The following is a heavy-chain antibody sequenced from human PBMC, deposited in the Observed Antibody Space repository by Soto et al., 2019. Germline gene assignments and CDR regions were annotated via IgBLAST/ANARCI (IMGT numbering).Heavy chain of an antibody. J-gene: IGHJ5*02. Sequence: PGGSLRLSCAASGFTFSSYAMSWVRQAPGKGLEWVSAISGSGGSTYYADSVKGRFTISRDNSKNTLYLQMNSLRAEDTAVYYCAKDPDYYGSGSYYSPPGPHWFDPWGQGTLVTVSS. CDR1: GFTFSSYA. CDR2: ISGSGGST. D-gene: IGHD3-10*01. V-gene: IGHV3-23*01. CDR3: AKDPDYYGSGSYYSPPGPHWFDP.